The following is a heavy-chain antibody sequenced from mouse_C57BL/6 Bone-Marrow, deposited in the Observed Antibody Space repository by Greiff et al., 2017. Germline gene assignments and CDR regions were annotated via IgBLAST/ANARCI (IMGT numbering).Heavy chain of an antibody. J-gene: IGHJ1*03. CDR2: ISDGGSYT. Sequence: EVHLVESGGGLVKPGGSLKLSCAASGFTFSSYAMSWVRQTPETRLEWVATISDGGSYTYYPENVKGRFTISRDNDKNNLYLQMSHLQSEDTAMYYCARERNWDEWYFDVWGTGTTVTVSS. D-gene: IGHD4-1*02. CDR3: ARERNWDEWYFDV. V-gene: IGHV5-4*01. CDR1: GFTFSSYA.